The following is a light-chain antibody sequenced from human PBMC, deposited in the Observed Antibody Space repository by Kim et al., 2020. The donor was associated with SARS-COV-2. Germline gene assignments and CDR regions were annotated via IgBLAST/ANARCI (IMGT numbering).Light chain of an antibody. CDR3: AAWDDSLNGPYV. CDR2: SNN. J-gene: IGLJ1*01. V-gene: IGLV1-44*01. CDR1: SSNVGSNT. Sequence: QRVTISCSESSSNVGSNTVNWYQQLPGTAPKLLVYSNNHRPSGVPDRFSGSKSGTSASLAISGLQSEDEADYYCAAWDDSLNGPYVFGTGTKVTVL.